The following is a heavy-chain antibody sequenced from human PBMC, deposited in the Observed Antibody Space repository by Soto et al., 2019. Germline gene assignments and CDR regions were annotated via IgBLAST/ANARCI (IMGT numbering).Heavy chain of an antibody. Sequence: QVQLQQWGAGLLKPSETLSLTCGVYGESFSVYYWSWIRQPPGKGLEWIGEINHSGSTNYNPSLKSRVTISVDTSKNLLSLKLSSVTAADTAVYYCAREKHPWVAVPVRQLKSTWWFDSWGQGTLVTVSS. CDR2: INHSGST. CDR1: GESFSVYY. J-gene: IGHJ5*01. CDR3: AREKHPWVAVPVRQLKSTWWFDS. D-gene: IGHD6-19*01. V-gene: IGHV4-34*01.